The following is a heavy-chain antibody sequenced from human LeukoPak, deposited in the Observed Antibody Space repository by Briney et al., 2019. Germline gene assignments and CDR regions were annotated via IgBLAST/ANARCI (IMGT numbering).Heavy chain of an antibody. J-gene: IGHJ6*03. CDR2: ISAYNGNT. D-gene: IGHD3-3*01. V-gene: IGHV1-18*01. CDR1: GYTFTSYG. CDR3: ARVAVVRFLEWLSTQDYYYMDV. Sequence: GASVKVSCKASGYTFTSYGISWVRQAPGQGLEWMGWISAYNGNTNYAQKLQGRVTMTTDTSTSTAYMELRSLRSDDTAVYYCARVAVVRFLEWLSTQDYYYMDVWGKGTTVTVSS.